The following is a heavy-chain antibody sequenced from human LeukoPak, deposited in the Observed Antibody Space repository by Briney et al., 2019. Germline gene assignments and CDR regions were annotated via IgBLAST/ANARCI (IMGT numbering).Heavy chain of an antibody. J-gene: IGHJ4*02. D-gene: IGHD4-17*01. Sequence: PSETLSLTCAVYGGSFSGYYWSWIRQPPGKGLEWIGETNHSGSTNYNPSLKSRVTISVDTSKNQFSLKLSSVTAADTAVYYCARGYGDYELDYWGQGTLVTVSS. CDR2: TNHSGST. V-gene: IGHV4-34*01. CDR1: GGSFSGYY. CDR3: ARGYGDYELDY.